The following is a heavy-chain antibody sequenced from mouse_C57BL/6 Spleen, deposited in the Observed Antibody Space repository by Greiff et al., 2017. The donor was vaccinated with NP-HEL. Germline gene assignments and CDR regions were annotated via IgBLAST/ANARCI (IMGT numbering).Heavy chain of an antibody. J-gene: IGHJ4*01. CDR1: GYSITSGYY. CDR2: ISYDGSN. D-gene: IGHD1-1*01. Sequence: ESGPGLVKPSQSLSLTCSVTGYSITSGYYWNWIRQFPGNKLEWMGYISYDGSNNYNPSLKNRISITRDTSKNQFFLKLNSVTTEDTATYYCAMDYYGSAMDYWGQGTSVTVSS. CDR3: AMDYYGSAMDY. V-gene: IGHV3-6*01.